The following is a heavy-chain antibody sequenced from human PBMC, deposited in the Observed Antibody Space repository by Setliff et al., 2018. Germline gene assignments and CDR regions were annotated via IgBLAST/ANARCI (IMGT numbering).Heavy chain of an antibody. Sequence: SETLSLTCTVSGGSIRDYYWNWIRQSPGKGLEWIGYIYYRGSTNYNSSLQSRVTISIDMSTNQFSLKLRSVTAADTAVYYCARDFSTPHFGVARGSYYYFYMDVWGKGTTVTVSS. V-gene: IGHV4-59*12. D-gene: IGHD3-3*01. J-gene: IGHJ6*03. CDR1: GGSIRDYY. CDR2: IYYRGST. CDR3: ARDFSTPHFGVARGSYYYFYMDV.